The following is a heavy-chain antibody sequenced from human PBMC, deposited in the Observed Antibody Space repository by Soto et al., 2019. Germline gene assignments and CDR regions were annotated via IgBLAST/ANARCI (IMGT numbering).Heavy chain of an antibody. Sequence: LRLSCAASGFTFSSYWMHWVRQAPGKGLVWVSRINSDGSSTSYADSVKGRFTISRDNAKNTLYLQMNSLRAEDTAVYYCAARPPSYSSSWSYYFDYWGQGTLVTVSS. V-gene: IGHV3-74*01. CDR3: AARPPSYSSSWSYYFDY. CDR1: GFTFSSYW. CDR2: INSDGSST. J-gene: IGHJ4*02. D-gene: IGHD6-13*01.